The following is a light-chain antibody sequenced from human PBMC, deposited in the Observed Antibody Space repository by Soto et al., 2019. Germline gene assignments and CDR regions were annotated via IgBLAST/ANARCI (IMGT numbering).Light chain of an antibody. CDR1: SSDVGAYNY. CDR2: DVG. J-gene: IGLJ1*01. CDR3: SPYTTSTTYV. Sequence: QSALTQPASVSGSPGQSIAISCTGTSSDVGAYNYVSWFQQHPGKAPKLMIYDVGSRPSGVSNRFSGSKSGNTASLTISGLQAEDEADYYCSPYTTSTTYVFGTGTKLTVL. V-gene: IGLV2-14*03.